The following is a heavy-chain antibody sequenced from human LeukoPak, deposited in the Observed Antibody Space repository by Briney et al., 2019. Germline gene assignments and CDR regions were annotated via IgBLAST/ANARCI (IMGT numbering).Heavy chain of an antibody. CDR2: IWYDGSNK. D-gene: IGHD1-7*01. CDR3: ARANAWNYPVDY. Sequence: GGSLRLSCAASGFTFSSYGMHWVRQAPGEGLEWVAVIWYDGSNKYYADSVKGRFTISRDNSKNTLYLQMNSLRAEDTAVYYCARANAWNYPVDYWGQGTLVTVSS. CDR1: GFTFSSYG. V-gene: IGHV3-33*01. J-gene: IGHJ4*02.